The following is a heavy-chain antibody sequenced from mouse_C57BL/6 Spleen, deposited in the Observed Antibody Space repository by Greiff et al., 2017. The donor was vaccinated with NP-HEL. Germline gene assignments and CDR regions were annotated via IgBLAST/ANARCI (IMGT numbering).Heavy chain of an antibody. D-gene: IGHD2-3*01. CDR3: ARSLDGYYRGFAY. CDR2: INPSSGYT. CDR1: GYTFTSYW. Sequence: QVQLQQSGAELAKPGASVKLSCKASGYTFTSYWMHWVKQRPGQGLEWIGYINPSSGYTKYNQKFKDKATLTADKSSSTAYMQLSSLTYEDSAVYYCARSLDGYYRGFAYWGQGTLVTVSA. V-gene: IGHV1-7*01. J-gene: IGHJ3*01.